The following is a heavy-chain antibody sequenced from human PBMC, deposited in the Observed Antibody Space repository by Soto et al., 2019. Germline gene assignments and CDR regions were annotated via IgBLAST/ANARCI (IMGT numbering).Heavy chain of an antibody. D-gene: IGHD2-2*01. V-gene: IGHV3-21*01. CDR2: ISSSSSYI. CDR3: ARESVPAAIAEGAFDI. CDR1: GFTFSSYS. J-gene: IGHJ3*02. Sequence: GGSLRLSCAASGFTFSSYSMNWVRQAPGKGLEWVSSISSSSSYIYYAHSVKGRFTISRDNAKNSLYLQMNSLRAEDTAVYYCARESVPAAIAEGAFDIWGQGTMVTVSS.